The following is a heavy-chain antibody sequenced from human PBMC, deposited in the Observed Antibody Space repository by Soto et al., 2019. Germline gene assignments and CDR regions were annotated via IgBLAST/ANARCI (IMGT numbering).Heavy chain of an antibody. CDR1: GGTFSSYA. Sequence: SVEVSCKASGGTFSSYAISWVRQAPGQGLEWMGGITPIFGTANYAQKFQGRVTITADESTSTAYMELSSLRSEDTAVYYCACDSSGYYSVYWGQGTLVTVSS. J-gene: IGHJ4*02. V-gene: IGHV1-69*13. CDR3: ACDSSGYYSVY. CDR2: ITPIFGTA. D-gene: IGHD3-22*01.